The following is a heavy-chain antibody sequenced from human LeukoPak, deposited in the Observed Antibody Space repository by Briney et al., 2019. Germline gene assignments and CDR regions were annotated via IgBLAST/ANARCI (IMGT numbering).Heavy chain of an antibody. V-gene: IGHV1-18*01. Sequence: ASVKVSCKASGYTFTSYGISWVRQAPGQGLEWMGWISAYNGNTNYAQKLQGRVTMTTDTSTSTAYIELRSLRSDDTAVYYCARDLEVGLRSGSLALWGQGTLVTVSS. CDR2: ISAYNGNT. J-gene: IGHJ4*02. CDR1: GYTFTSYG. CDR3: ARDLEVGLRSGSLAL. D-gene: IGHD6-19*01.